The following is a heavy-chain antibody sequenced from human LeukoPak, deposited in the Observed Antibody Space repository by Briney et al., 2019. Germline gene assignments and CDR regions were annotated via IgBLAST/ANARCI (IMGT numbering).Heavy chain of an antibody. J-gene: IGHJ4*02. CDR1: GYTFTSYY. Sequence: GASVKVSCKASGYTFTSYYMHWGRQAPGQGLEWMGRINPNSGGTNYAQKFQGRVTMTRDTSISTAYMELSRLRSDDTAVYYCAARGYRYADPIDYWGQGTLVTVSS. D-gene: IGHD5-18*01. CDR2: INPNSGGT. CDR3: AARGYRYADPIDY. V-gene: IGHV1-2*06.